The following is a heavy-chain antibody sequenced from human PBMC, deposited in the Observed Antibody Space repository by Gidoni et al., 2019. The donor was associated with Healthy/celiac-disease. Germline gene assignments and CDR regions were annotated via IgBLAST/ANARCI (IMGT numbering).Heavy chain of an antibody. D-gene: IGHD3-3*01. V-gene: IGHV3-48*02. CDR1: GFTFSRYS. J-gene: IGHJ6*04. Sequence: EVQLVESGGGLVQPGGSLRLSCAASGFTFSRYSLNWVRQAPGKGLEWVSYISSSSSTIYYADSVKGRFTISRDNAKNSLYLQMNSLRDEDTAVYYCAGSITDFGVVIISAPFYVWGKGTTVTVSS. CDR3: AGSITDFGVVIISAPFYV. CDR2: ISSSSSTI.